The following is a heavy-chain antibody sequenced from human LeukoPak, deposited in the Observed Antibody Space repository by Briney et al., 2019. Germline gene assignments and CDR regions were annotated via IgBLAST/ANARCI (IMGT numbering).Heavy chain of an antibody. CDR3: AKDHVTWGNRYFDH. D-gene: IGHD3-16*01. CDR1: GLTFNTYG. J-gene: IGHJ4*02. CDR2: IGHDGTKI. V-gene: IGHV3-30*02. Sequence: PGGSLRLSCAASGLTFNTYGMHWVRQAPGKGLEWVAFIGHDGTKIYYADSVQGRFTISRDNSKNTLYLEMNSLSGADTALYYCAKDHVTWGNRYFDHWGQGTLGTVSS.